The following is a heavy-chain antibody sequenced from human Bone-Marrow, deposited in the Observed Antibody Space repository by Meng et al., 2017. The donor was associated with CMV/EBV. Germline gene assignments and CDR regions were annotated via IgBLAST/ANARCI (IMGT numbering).Heavy chain of an antibody. CDR1: GFTFRTYW. CDR3: ARDEFHYDSRGYSHYGMDV. J-gene: IGHJ6*02. V-gene: IGHV3-7*01. D-gene: IGHD3-22*01. CDR2: IKQDGSEK. Sequence: GESLKISCAASGFTFRTYWMSWVRQAPGKGLEWVANIKQDGSEKYYVDSVKGRFTISRDNAKSSLYLQMNSLRAEDTAVYYCARDEFHYDSRGYSHYGMDVWGQGTTVTVSS.